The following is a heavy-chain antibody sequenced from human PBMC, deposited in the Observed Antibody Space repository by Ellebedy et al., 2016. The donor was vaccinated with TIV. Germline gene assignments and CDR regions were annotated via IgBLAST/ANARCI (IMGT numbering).Heavy chain of an antibody. CDR2: ISPDSGGT. CDR1: GYTFTGYY. CDR3: ARVRGVIVFDY. J-gene: IGHJ4*02. V-gene: IGHV1-2*02. D-gene: IGHD3-10*01. Sequence: ASVKVFCKASGYTFTGYYLHWVRQAPGQGLEWTGWISPDSGGTNYAQKFQGRVTMTRDTSISTAYMELSRLRSDDTAVYYCARVRGVIVFDYWGQGTVVTVSS.